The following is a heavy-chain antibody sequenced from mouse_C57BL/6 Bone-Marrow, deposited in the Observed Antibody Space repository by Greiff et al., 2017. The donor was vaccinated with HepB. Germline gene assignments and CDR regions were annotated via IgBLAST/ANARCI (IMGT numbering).Heavy chain of an antibody. Sequence: QVHVKQSGAELVKPGASVKISCKASGYAFSSYWMNWVKQRPGKGLEWIGQIYPGDGDTNYNGKFKGKATLTADKSSSTAYMQLSSLTSEDSAVYFCAREGWLLWYFDVWGTGTTVTVSS. CDR2: IYPGDGDT. J-gene: IGHJ1*03. D-gene: IGHD2-3*01. CDR1: GYAFSSYW. CDR3: AREGWLLWYFDV. V-gene: IGHV1-80*01.